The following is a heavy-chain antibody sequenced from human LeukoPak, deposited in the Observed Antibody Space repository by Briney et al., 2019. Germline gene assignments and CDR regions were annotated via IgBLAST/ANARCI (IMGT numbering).Heavy chain of an antibody. CDR1: GYTFTSYG. V-gene: IGHV1-18*01. CDR3: ARGPFGVVRGSSDP. Sequence: SVKVSCKASGYTFTSYGISWVRQAPGQGLEWMGWISAYNGNTNYAQKLQGRVTMTTDTSTSTAYMELSSLRSEDTAVYYCARGPFGVVRGSSDPCGQGTLVTVSS. D-gene: IGHD3-3*01. J-gene: IGHJ5*02. CDR2: ISAYNGNT.